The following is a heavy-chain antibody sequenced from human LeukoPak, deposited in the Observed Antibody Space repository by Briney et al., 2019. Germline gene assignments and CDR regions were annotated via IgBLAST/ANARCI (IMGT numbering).Heavy chain of an antibody. CDR2: ISSSSSYI. V-gene: IGHV3-21*01. J-gene: IGHJ3*02. CDR1: GFTFSSYA. Sequence: GGSLRLSCAASGFTFSSYAMHWVRQAPGKGLEWVSSISSSSSYIYYADSVRGRFTISRDNAKNSLYLQMNSLRAEDTAMYYCARADSSGYYLLGGFDIWGQGTMVTVSS. CDR3: ARADSSGYYLLGGFDI. D-gene: IGHD3-22*01.